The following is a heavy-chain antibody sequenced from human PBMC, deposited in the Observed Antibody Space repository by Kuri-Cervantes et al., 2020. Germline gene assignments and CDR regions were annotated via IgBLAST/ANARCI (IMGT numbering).Heavy chain of an antibody. D-gene: IGHD3-10*01. CDR2: ISSSGSTI. V-gene: IGHV3-48*03. Sequence: GGSLRLSCAASGFTFSSYEMNWVRQAPGKGLEWVSYISSSGSTIYYADSVKGRFTISRDNAKNSLYLQMNSLRAEDTAVYYCARGMGRYGSGSYVFDYWGQGTLVTVSS. CDR1: GFTFSSYE. CDR3: ARGMGRYGSGSYVFDY. J-gene: IGHJ4*02.